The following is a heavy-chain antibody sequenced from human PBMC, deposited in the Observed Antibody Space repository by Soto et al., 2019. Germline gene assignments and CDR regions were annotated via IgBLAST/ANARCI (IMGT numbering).Heavy chain of an antibody. CDR2: IIPIFGAT. V-gene: IGHV1-69*06. J-gene: IGHJ4*02. CDR1: GGAFSMYA. CDR3: ARGGLPAAIEVYFDY. D-gene: IGHD2-2*02. Sequence: QVQLVQSGAEVKKPGSSVKVSCKASGGAFSMYAISWVRQAPGQGLEWMGGIIPIFGATNYAQKFQGRVTITADKCTSTTYMELSSLKSDDTAVYYCARGGLPAAIEVYFDYWGQGTLVTVSS.